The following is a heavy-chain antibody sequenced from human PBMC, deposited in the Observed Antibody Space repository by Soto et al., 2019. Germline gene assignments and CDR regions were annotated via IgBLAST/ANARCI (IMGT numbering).Heavy chain of an antibody. CDR2: VNPSSGNT. J-gene: IGHJ5*02. D-gene: IGHD2-8*01. V-gene: IGHV1-8*01. CDR1: GYTFTTYD. CDR3: ARASMYVWSDQ. Sequence: ASVKVSCKASGYTFTTYDINWVRQASGQGLEWMGCVNPSSGNTVYAQKFHGRVTMTRDTSISTAYMELSSLKSDDTAIYYCARASMYVWSDQWRQGTLVTVS.